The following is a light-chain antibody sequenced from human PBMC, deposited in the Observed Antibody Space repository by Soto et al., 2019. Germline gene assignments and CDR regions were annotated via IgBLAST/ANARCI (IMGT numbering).Light chain of an antibody. Sequence: QSALTQPASVSGSPGQSITISCTGTGSDVGGYKYVSWYQQHPGKAPKLMIYEVSNRPSGVSNRFSGSRSGNTASLTISGLQAEDEADYYCSSYTSSSTPYVFGTGTKVTDL. CDR1: GSDVGGYKY. V-gene: IGLV2-14*01. J-gene: IGLJ1*01. CDR3: SSYTSSSTPYV. CDR2: EVS.